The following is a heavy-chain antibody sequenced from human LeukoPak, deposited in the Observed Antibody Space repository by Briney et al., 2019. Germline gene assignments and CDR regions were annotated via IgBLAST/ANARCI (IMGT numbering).Heavy chain of an antibody. V-gene: IGHV4-31*03. J-gene: IGHJ4*02. D-gene: IGHD3-9*01. CDR2: IRHSGTT. CDR1: TGSISSRGYY. CDR3: ARGYFDAAPDY. Sequence: PSQTLSLTCTVSTGSISSRGYYWTWIRHQPGKGLEWIGYIRHSGTTLYNPSLKSRLNMALDTSKNRFSRNLSSVTAADTAVYFCARGYFDAAPDYWGQGTLVTVSS.